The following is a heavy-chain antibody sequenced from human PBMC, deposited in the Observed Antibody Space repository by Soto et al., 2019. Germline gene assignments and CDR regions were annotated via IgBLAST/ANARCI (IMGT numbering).Heavy chain of an antibody. D-gene: IGHD2-15*01. V-gene: IGHV1-69*02. CDR3: ASDYCSGGSCY. CDR1: GGTFSSYT. CDR2: IIPILGIA. Sequence: SVKVSCKASGGTFSSYTISWVRQAPGQGLEWMGRIIPILGIANYAQKFQGRVTITADKSTSTAYMELSSLRSEDTAVYYCASDYCSGGSCYWGQGTLVTVSS. J-gene: IGHJ4*02.